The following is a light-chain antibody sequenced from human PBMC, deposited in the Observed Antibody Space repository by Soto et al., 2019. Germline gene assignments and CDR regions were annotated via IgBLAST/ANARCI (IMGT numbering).Light chain of an antibody. J-gene: IGKJ1*01. CDR2: RAS. V-gene: IGKV3-15*01. Sequence: EIVMTQSPATLAVSPGDTATLSCRASQSLGGNLAWYQQKPGQAPRLLIFRASSRAKGVPARFSASGSGPEFTLTISGLQSEDFAVYYCHQYRNWPPWTFGPGTKVEIK. CDR3: HQYRNWPPWT. CDR1: QSLGGN.